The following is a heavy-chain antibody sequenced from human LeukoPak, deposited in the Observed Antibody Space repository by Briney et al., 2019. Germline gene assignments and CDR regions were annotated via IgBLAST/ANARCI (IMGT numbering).Heavy chain of an antibody. D-gene: IGHD6-13*01. Sequence: PGGSLRLSCAASGFTFSSYSMNWVRQAPGKGLEWVSSISSSSSYIYYADSVKGRFTISRDNAKNSLYLQMNSLRAEDAAVYYCAREGSSWYGKLTDYWGQGTLVTVSS. J-gene: IGHJ4*02. CDR3: AREGSSWYGKLTDY. CDR1: GFTFSSYS. CDR2: ISSSSSYI. V-gene: IGHV3-21*01.